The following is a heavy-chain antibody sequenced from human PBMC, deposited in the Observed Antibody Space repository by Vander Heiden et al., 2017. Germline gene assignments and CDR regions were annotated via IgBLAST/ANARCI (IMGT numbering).Heavy chain of an antibody. D-gene: IGHD5-12*01. Sequence: QVQLVQSGAEVKTPGASVKVSCKASGYTFTGYYMHWVRQAPGQGLEWVGWINPNSGGTNYAQKFQGRATMTRDTSISTAYMELSRLTSDDTAVYYCARDWVDGYGAYYWGQGTLVTVSS. CDR1: GYTFTGYY. CDR2: INPNSGGT. V-gene: IGHV1-2*02. CDR3: ARDWVDGYGAYY. J-gene: IGHJ4*02.